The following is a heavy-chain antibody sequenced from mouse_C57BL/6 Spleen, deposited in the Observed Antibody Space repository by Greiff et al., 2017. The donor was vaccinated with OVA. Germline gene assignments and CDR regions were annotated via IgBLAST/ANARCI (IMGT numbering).Heavy chain of an antibody. V-gene: IGHV1-69*01. CDR2: IDPSDSYT. D-gene: IGHD1-1*01. Sequence: QVQLQQPGAELVMPGASVKLSCKASGYTFTSYWMHWVKQRPGQGLEWIGEIDPSDSYTNYNQKFKGKSTLTVDKSSSTAYMQLSSLTSEDSAVYYCARYCGSSYLLDYWGQGTTLTVSS. CDR1: GYTFTSYW. J-gene: IGHJ2*01. CDR3: ARYCGSSYLLDY.